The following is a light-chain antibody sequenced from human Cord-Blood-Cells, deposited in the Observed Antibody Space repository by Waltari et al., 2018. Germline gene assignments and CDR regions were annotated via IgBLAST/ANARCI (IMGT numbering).Light chain of an antibody. CDR2: GAS. CDR1: QSVSRN. CDR3: QQYNNWAPWT. Sequence: EIVMTQSSATLPVSPGERATVSCRASQSVSRNLAWYQQKPGQAPRLLIYGASTRATGIPARFRGSGSGTEFTLTISGLQSEDFAVYDCQQYNNWAPWTLGQGAKVELK. V-gene: IGKV3-15*01. J-gene: IGKJ1*01.